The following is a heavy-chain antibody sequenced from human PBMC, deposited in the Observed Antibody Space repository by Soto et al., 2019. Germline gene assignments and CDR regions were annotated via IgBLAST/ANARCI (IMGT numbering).Heavy chain of an antibody. D-gene: IGHD3-10*01. J-gene: IGHJ6*02. CDR2: INPNSGGT. V-gene: IGHV1-2*04. Sequence: GASVKVSCKASGYTFTGYYMHWVRQAPGQGLEWMGWINPNSGGTNYAQKFQGWVTMTRDTSISTAYMELSRLRSDDTAVYYCAREVYGSGSYYKYYYYGMDVWGQGTTVTVSS. CDR1: GYTFTGYY. CDR3: AREVYGSGSYYKYYYYGMDV.